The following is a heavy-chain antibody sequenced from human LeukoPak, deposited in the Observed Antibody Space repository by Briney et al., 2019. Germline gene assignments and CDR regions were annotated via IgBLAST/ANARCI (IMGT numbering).Heavy chain of an antibody. D-gene: IGHD3-10*02. CDR2: IYTSGST. CDR3: ASTLRIPSMLSGYMDV. J-gene: IGHJ6*03. CDR1: GGSISSYC. Sequence: WETLSLTCTVSGGSISSYCWSWLRQPAGKGLEGIGRIYTSGSTNYNPSLKSRVTMSVDTSKNQFSLKLSSVTAADTAVYYCASTLRIPSMLSGYMDVWGKGTTVTVSS. V-gene: IGHV4-4*07.